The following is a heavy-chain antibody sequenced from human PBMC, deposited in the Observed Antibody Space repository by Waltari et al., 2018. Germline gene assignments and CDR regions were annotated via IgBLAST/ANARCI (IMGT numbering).Heavy chain of an antibody. CDR3: ARLGRSSWYDYYYGMDV. D-gene: IGHD6-13*01. V-gene: IGHV4-39*01. Sequence: QLQLQESGPGLVKPSETLSLTCTVSGGSISSSSYYWGWIRQPPGKGLEWIGSIYYSGGTYYNPSLKSRVTISVDTSKNQFSLKLSSVTAADTAVYYCARLGRSSWYDYYYGMDVWGQGTTVTVSS. CDR2: IYYSGGT. CDR1: GGSISSSSYY. J-gene: IGHJ6*02.